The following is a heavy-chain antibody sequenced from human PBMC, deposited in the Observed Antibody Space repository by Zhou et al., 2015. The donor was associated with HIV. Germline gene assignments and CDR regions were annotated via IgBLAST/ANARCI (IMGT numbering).Heavy chain of an antibody. J-gene: IGHJ4*02. V-gene: IGHV1-69*12. CDR2: STPMFRTS. CDR3: AREGRSGPVNPFDY. CDR1: GGTLSSYA. D-gene: IGHD3-10*01. Sequence: VQIVQSGAEVKKPGSSVKVSCKASGGTLSSYAFSVGAARPLDKDLSGWEGSTPMFRTSNHAQKFQGRVRITADESTSTVYMELSSLRSEDTAMYYCAREGRSGPVNPFDYWGRGTLITVSS.